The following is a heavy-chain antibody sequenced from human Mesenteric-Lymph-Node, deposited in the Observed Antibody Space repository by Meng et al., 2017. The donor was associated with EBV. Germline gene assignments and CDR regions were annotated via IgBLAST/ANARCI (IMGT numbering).Heavy chain of an antibody. CDR1: GGSFSGYY. V-gene: IGHV4-34*01. J-gene: IGHJ4*02. Sequence: VRRQQWGAGLLKPSAPLSLPCAVYGGSFSGYYWSWIRQPPGKGLEWIGEINHSGSTNYNPSLKSRVTISVDTSKNQFSLKLNSVTAADTAVYYCARGCRFDYYGSLPLFGYWGQGTLVTVSS. CDR2: INHSGST. D-gene: IGHD3-10*01. CDR3: ARGCRFDYYGSLPLFGY.